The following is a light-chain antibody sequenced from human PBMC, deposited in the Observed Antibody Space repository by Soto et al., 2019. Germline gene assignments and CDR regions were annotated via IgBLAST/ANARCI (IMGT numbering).Light chain of an antibody. V-gene: IGKV3-15*01. Sequence: EIVMTQSPATLSVSPGERATLSCRASQSVSGNLAWYQQKPGQAPRLLIYGASTWATGIPARFNGSGSGTEFTLTISSLQSEDFAVYYCQQYNNWPLTFGGGTNVEIK. CDR3: QQYNNWPLT. CDR2: GAS. J-gene: IGKJ4*01. CDR1: QSVSGN.